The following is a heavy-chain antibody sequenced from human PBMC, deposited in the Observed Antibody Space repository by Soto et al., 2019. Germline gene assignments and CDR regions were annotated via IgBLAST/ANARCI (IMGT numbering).Heavy chain of an antibody. CDR3: ARDSGVVAANDY. CDR2: ISAYNGIT. V-gene: IGHV1-18*01. Sequence: QVQLVQSGAEVKKPGASVKVSCKASGYTFTSYGISWVRQAPGQGLEWMGWISAYNGITNYAQKLQGRVTMTTDTSPSPAYMELRSLRSDAPAVYFCARDSGVVAANDYWGQGTLVTVSS. D-gene: IGHD2-15*01. CDR1: GYTFTSYG. J-gene: IGHJ4*02.